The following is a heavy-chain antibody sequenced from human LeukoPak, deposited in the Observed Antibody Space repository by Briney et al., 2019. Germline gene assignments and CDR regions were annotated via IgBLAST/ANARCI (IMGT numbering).Heavy chain of an antibody. V-gene: IGHV1-2*02. D-gene: IGHD3-16*01. Sequence: ASVKVSCKASGYTFTGYYMHWVRQAPGQGLEWMGWINPNSGGTNYAQKFQGRVTMTRDTSISTAYMELSRLRSDDTAVYYCASLTHVGENYFDYWGQGTLVTVSS. J-gene: IGHJ4*02. CDR3: ASLTHVGENYFDY. CDR2: INPNSGGT. CDR1: GYTFTGYY.